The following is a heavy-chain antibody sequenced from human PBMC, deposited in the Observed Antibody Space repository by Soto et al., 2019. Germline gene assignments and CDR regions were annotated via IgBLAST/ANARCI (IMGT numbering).Heavy chain of an antibody. Sequence: EVQLLESGAGLVQPGGSLRLSCAASGFTFSSYAMSWVRQAPGKGLEWVSAISGSGGSTYYADSVKGRFTISRDNSKNTLYLQMNSLRAEDTAVYYCAKDRRSSSWTGDYWGQGTLVTVSS. V-gene: IGHV3-23*01. CDR1: GFTFSSYA. CDR3: AKDRRSSSWTGDY. CDR2: ISGSGGST. J-gene: IGHJ4*02. D-gene: IGHD6-13*01.